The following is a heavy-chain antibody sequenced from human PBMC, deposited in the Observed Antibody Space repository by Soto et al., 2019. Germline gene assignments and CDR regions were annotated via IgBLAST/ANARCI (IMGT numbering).Heavy chain of an antibody. D-gene: IGHD2-8*01. CDR2: INHSGST. CDR3: ARERYCTNGVCYDKDGAAAGFDY. Sequence: SETLSLTCAVYGGSFSGYYWSWIRQPPGKGLEWIGEINHSGSTNYNPSLKSRVTISVDTSKNQFSLKLSSVTAADTAVYYCARERYCTNGVCYDKDGAAAGFDYWGQGTLVTVSS. V-gene: IGHV4-34*01. CDR1: GGSFSGYY. J-gene: IGHJ4*02.